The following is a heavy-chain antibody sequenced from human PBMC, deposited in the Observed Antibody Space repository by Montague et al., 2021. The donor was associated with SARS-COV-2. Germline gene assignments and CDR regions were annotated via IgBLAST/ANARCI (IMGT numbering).Heavy chain of an antibody. V-gene: IGHV3-11*05. CDR1: GFSFRDSY. J-gene: IGHJ5*02. Sequence: SLRLSCAASGFSFRDSYMTWIRQGPRKGLEWVSFINPSSTDIKYADSLRGRFTIFRDNTKNVVYLEMHDLSAEDTAMYYCAKGGDLMAGLAGSWGQGTLVTVSS. CDR2: INPSSTDI. CDR3: AKGGDLMAGLAGS. D-gene: IGHD6-19*01.